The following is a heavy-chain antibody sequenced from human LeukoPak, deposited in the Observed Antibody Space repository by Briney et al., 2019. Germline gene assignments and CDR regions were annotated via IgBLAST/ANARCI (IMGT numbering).Heavy chain of an antibody. V-gene: IGHV3-23*01. CDR3: AKDGAFDYGDYGWFDP. Sequence: PGGSLRLSCAASGFTFSSYAMTWVRQAPGKGLEWVSGISGSGGNTYYTDSVRGRLSISRDNSKNTLYLQVNSLRAEDTAVYYCAKDGAFDYGDYGWFDPWGQGTLVTVSS. CDR2: ISGSGGNT. J-gene: IGHJ5*02. D-gene: IGHD4-17*01. CDR1: GFTFSSYA.